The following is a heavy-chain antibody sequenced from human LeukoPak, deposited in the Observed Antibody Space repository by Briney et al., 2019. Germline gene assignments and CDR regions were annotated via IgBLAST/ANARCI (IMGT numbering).Heavy chain of an antibody. D-gene: IGHD3-22*01. CDR3: ARDGYYDSSGYSAY. V-gene: IGHV3-53*01. Sequence: GGSLRLSCAASGFTVSSNYMSWVRQAPGKGLEWVSVIYSGGSTYYADSVKGRFTISRDNSKSTLYLQMNSLRAEDTAVYYCARDGYYDSSGYSAYWGQGTLVTVSS. CDR2: IYSGGST. CDR1: GFTVSSNY. J-gene: IGHJ4*02.